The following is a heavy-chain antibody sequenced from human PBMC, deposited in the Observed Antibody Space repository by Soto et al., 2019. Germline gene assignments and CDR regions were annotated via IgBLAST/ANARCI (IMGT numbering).Heavy chain of an antibody. Sequence: VQLVESGGGVVQPGRSLRLSCAASGFTFSDYAMHWVRQAPGKGLKWVAVVSHDGRNTHYADSVKGRFTISIDSSKNTVSLEMTSLRAEDTAVYYCAKGGRQWLVTSDFNYWGQGALVTVSS. CDR2: VSHDGRNT. CDR1: GFTFSDYA. CDR3: AKGGRQWLVTSDFNY. V-gene: IGHV3-30*18. D-gene: IGHD6-19*01. J-gene: IGHJ4*02.